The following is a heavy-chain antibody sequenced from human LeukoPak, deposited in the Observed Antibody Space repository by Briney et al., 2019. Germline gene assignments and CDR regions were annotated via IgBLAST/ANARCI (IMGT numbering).Heavy chain of an antibody. Sequence: SGGSLRLSCAASGFTFSSYAMHWVRQAPGKGLEWIGEIHHTGASNYNASLKSRVTISLDTSNNQFSLQLTSMTAADTAYYFCARGGGQRRSWLDLWGQGTLVTVPS. CDR1: GFTFSSYA. CDR2: IHHTGAS. J-gene: IGHJ5*02. V-gene: IGHV4-34*01. D-gene: IGHD3-10*01. CDR3: ARGGGQRRSWLDL.